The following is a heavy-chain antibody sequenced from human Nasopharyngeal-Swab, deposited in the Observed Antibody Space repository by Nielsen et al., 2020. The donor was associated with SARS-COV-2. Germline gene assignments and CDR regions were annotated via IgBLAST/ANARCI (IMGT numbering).Heavy chain of an antibody. CDR3: ARHGADCTNGVCQTYFYFRMDV. Sequence: SETLSLTCTVSGGSIRNSYWSWIRQPPGKGLEWIGHIYSSGGTNSNPSLKSRVTISVDTSRNQFSLKLRSVTAADTAVYYCARHGADCTNGVCQTYFYFRMDVWGQGTTVSVSS. CDR2: IYSSGGT. CDR1: GGSIRNSY. V-gene: IGHV4-59*08. D-gene: IGHD2-8*01. J-gene: IGHJ6*02.